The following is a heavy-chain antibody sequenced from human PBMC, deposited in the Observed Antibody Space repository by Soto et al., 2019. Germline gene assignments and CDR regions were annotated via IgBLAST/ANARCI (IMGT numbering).Heavy chain of an antibody. Sequence: GESLKISCAASGFTFDGYTMHWVRQPPGKGLEWVSLIRWDGSSIYYADSVKGRFTISRDNSKDSLYLQMNGLRTEDTALYYCVKDMAYGGDSGPFDSWGQGTLVTVSS. V-gene: IGHV3-43*01. CDR2: IRWDGSSI. CDR1: GFTFDGYT. D-gene: IGHD2-21*02. J-gene: IGHJ4*02. CDR3: VKDMAYGGDSGPFDS.